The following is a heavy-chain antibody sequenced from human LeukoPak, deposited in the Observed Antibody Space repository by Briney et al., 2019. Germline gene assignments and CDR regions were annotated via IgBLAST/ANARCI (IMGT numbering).Heavy chain of an antibody. CDR1: GFTFRTYP. CDR3: AKSQEDDSSGYYYSNFDY. J-gene: IGHJ4*02. Sequence: GGSLRLSCAASGFTFRTYPMSWVRQAPGKGLQWVSAISGSDGRTAYADSVKDRFTISRDNSKITLYLQMNSLRVEDTTVYYCAKSQEDDSSGYYYSNFDYWGQGTLVTVSS. V-gene: IGHV3-23*01. CDR2: ISGSDGRT. D-gene: IGHD3-22*01.